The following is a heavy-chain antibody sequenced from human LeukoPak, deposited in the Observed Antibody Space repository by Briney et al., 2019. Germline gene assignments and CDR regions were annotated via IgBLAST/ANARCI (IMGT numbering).Heavy chain of an antibody. J-gene: IGHJ3*02. CDR2: IYHSGST. Sequence: KTSETLSLTCTVSGASVSSYNHCWNWIRQPPGKGLEWIGYIYHSGSTYYNPSLKSRVTISVDRSKNQFSLKLSSVTAADTAVYYCARVPRNCGGDCYSDDAFDIWGQGTMVTVSS. D-gene: IGHD2-21*02. CDR3: ARVPRNCGGDCYSDDAFDI. V-gene: IGHV4-30-2*01. CDR1: GASVSSYNHC.